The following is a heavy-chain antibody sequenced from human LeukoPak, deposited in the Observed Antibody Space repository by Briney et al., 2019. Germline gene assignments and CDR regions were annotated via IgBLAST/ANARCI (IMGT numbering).Heavy chain of an antibody. J-gene: IGHJ6*02. Sequence: SVKVSCKASGGTFSSYAISWVRQAPGQGLEWMGGIIPIFGTANYAQKFQGRVTITADESTSTAYMELSSLRSEDTAVYYCARDGPVVVAGTPPRGYYYYGMDVWGQGTTVTVSS. CDR1: GGTFSSYA. CDR2: IIPIFGTA. D-gene: IGHD6-19*01. CDR3: ARDGPVVVAGTPPRGYYYYGMDV. V-gene: IGHV1-69*13.